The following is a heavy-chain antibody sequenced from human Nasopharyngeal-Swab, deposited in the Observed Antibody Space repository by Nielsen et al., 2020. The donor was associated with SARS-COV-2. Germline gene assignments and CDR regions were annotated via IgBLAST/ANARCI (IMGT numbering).Heavy chain of an antibody. V-gene: IGHV3-74*01. J-gene: IGHJ3*02. CDR2: IINDETTT. CDR3: APGGRSAFEI. D-gene: IGHD3-16*01. CDR1: GFTFSRYW. Sequence: GGSLRLSCAASGFTFSRYWMHWVRQVPGKGLVWVSRIINDETTTRYADSVKGRFTISRDNAKNTLYLQMNSLRAEDTAVYFCAPGGRSAFEIWGQGTMVTVSS.